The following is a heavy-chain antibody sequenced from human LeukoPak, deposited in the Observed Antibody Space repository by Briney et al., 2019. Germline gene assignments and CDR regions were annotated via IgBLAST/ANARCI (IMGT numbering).Heavy chain of an antibody. D-gene: IGHD6-19*01. CDR3: AKDEGFSSGFYTTVDS. CDR1: VCTLRSQD. J-gene: IGHJ4*02. V-gene: IGHV3-23*01. Sequence: PGGSLRLFYAAPVCTLRSQDMSGVRQAPGKGLEWVSSISGSGGSTYYADSVKGRFTISSDNSKDTLDLQMNRLRGEGTALYYSAKDEGFSSGFYTTVDSWGQGNLVTVSS. CDR2: ISGSGGST.